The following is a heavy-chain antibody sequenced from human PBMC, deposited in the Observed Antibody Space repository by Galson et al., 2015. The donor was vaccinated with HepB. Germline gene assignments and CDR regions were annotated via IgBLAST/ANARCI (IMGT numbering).Heavy chain of an antibody. D-gene: IGHD6-13*01. Sequence: SVKVSCKDSGYTFTSYAMHWVRQAPGQRLEWMGWINAGNGNTKYSQKFQGRVTITRDTSASTAYMELSSLRSEDTAVYYCAREGSSSWNPVGYFDYWGQGTLVTVSS. CDR2: INAGNGNT. CDR1: GYTFTSYA. V-gene: IGHV1-3*01. CDR3: AREGSSSWNPVGYFDY. J-gene: IGHJ4*02.